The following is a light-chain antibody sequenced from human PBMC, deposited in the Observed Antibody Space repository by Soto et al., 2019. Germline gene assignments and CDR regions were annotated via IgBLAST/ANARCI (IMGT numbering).Light chain of an antibody. CDR3: QQYDSRLRT. Sequence: IQITQSPSSLSASVGDRVTITCQASEDISKIVSWYQQKPRHAPKLLIYDASNMETGVPSRFSGSGSGTDFTFTISSIQPEDIATYYCQQYDSRLRTFGGGTKVDIK. J-gene: IGKJ4*01. CDR2: DAS. CDR1: EDISKI. V-gene: IGKV1-33*01.